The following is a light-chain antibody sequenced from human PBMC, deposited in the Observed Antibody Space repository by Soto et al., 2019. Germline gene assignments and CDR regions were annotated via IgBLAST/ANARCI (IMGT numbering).Light chain of an antibody. CDR2: DVT. CDR1: SSDVGGFTY. V-gene: IGLV2-11*01. J-gene: IGLJ3*02. Sequence: QSVLTQPRSVSGSPGQSVTISCTGTSSDVGGFTYISWYQQHPVKAPKLIIYDVTKRPSGVPDRFSGSKSGSTASLTISGLQAEDEADYYCCSYAGSSSWVFGGGTKLTVL. CDR3: CSYAGSSSWV.